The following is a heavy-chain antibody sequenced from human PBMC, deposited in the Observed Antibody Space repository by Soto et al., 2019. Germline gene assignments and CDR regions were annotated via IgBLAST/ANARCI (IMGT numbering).Heavy chain of an antibody. CDR3: AKALSGYSYGPFDN. V-gene: IGHV3-21*04. D-gene: IGHD5-18*01. CDR2: ISSSSSYI. J-gene: IGHJ4*02. Sequence: GGSLRLSCAASGFTFSSYSMNWVRQAPGKGLEWVSSISSSSSYIYYADSVKGRFTISRDNAKNSLYLQMNSLRVEDTALYYCAKALSGYSYGPFDNWGQGTLVTVSS. CDR1: GFTFSSYS.